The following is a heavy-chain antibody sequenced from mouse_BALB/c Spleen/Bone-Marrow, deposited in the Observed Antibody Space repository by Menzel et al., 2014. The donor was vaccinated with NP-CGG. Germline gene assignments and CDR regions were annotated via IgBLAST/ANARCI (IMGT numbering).Heavy chain of an antibody. J-gene: IGHJ2*01. CDR2: INPSTGYT. CDR1: GYTFTSYW. V-gene: IGHV1-7*01. D-gene: IGHD4-1*01. CDR3: ARSRTGTYFDY. Sequence: QVQLQQSGAELAKPGASVKMSCKASGYTFTSYWMHWVKQRPGQGLEWIGYINPSTGYTEYNQKFKDKATLTADKSSSTAYMQLSSLTSEDSAVYYCARSRTGTYFDYWAQGTTLTVSS.